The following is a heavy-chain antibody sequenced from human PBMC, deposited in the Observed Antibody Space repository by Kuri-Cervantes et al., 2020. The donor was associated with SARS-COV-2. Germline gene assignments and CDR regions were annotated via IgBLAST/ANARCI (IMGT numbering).Heavy chain of an antibody. CDR3: TTANLLTLYYYYYYMDV. V-gene: IGHV3-15*01. D-gene: IGHD3-10*01. J-gene: IGHJ6*03. CDR1: GFTFSNAW. CDR2: IKSKTDGGTT. Sequence: GESLKISCAASGFTFSNAWMSWVRQAPGKGLEWVGRIKSKTDGGTTDYAAPVKGRFTISRDDSKNTLYLQVNSLKTEDTAVYYCTTANLLTLYYYYYYMDVWGKGTTVTVSS.